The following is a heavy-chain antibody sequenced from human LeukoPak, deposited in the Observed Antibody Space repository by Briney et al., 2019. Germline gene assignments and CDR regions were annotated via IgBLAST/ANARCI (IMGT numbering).Heavy chain of an antibody. V-gene: IGHV4-59*01. J-gene: IGHJ4*02. CDR1: GGSISIYY. CDR3: ARYNWNYDY. Sequence: PSETLSLTCTVSGGSISIYYWSWIRQPPGKGLEWIGYIYYSGSTNYNPSLKSRVTISVDTSKNQFSLKLSSVTAADTAVYYCARYNWNYDYWGQGTLVTVSS. CDR2: IYYSGST. D-gene: IGHD1-7*01.